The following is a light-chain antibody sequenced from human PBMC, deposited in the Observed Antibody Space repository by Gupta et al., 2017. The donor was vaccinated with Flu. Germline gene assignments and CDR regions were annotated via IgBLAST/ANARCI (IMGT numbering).Light chain of an antibody. CDR1: QSIASW. Sequence: GDRVTITCRASQSIASWLAWYQQKTGKPPNLLIYKASSLESGVPSRFSGSGSGTEFTLTISSLQPDDFATYYCQQYNSYPYTYGQGTKLEIK. J-gene: IGKJ2*01. V-gene: IGKV1-5*03. CDR2: KAS. CDR3: QQYNSYPYT.